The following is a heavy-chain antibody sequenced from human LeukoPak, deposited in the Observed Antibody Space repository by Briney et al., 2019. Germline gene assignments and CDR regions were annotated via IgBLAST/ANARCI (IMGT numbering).Heavy chain of an antibody. V-gene: IGHV3-66*01. CDR3: ARDRPFDYYGSGSYSPYYFDY. Sequence: GGSLRLSCAASGFTVSSNYMSWVRQAPGKGLEWASVIYSGGSTYYADSVKGRFTISRDNSKNTLYLQMNSLRAEDTAVYYCARDRPFDYYGSGSYSPYYFDYWGQGTLVTVSS. CDR1: GFTVSSNY. J-gene: IGHJ4*02. D-gene: IGHD3-10*01. CDR2: IYSGGST.